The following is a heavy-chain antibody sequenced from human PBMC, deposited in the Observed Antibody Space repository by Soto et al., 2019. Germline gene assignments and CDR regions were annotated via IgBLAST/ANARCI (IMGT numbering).Heavy chain of an antibody. CDR3: ARDHRRYYDFWSGYYSAHYYYGMDV. CDR1: GFSFSDFG. CDR2: IHREGTNT. D-gene: IGHD3-3*01. V-gene: IGHV3-23*01. J-gene: IGHJ6*02. Sequence: PGGSLRLSCAASGFSFSDFGMTWVRQAPGKGLEWVSTIHREGTNTHYADSVKGRFTISRDNSKDTLYLEMNSLRAEDTAVYYCARDHRRYYDFWSGYYSAHYYYGMDVWGQGTTVTVSS.